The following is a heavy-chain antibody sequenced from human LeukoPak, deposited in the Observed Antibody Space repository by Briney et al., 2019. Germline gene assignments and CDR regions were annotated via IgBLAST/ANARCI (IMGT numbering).Heavy chain of an antibody. CDR3: ARVRQIEDDAFDI. V-gene: IGHV4-61*10. CDR1: GGSISSGSYY. D-gene: IGHD2-21*01. Sequence: PSETLSLTCTVSGGSISSGSYYWSWIRQPAGKGLEWIGYIYYSGSTNYNPSLKSRVTISVDTSKNQFSLKLSSVTAADTAVYYCARVRQIEDDAFDIWGQGTMVTVSS. CDR2: IYYSGST. J-gene: IGHJ3*02.